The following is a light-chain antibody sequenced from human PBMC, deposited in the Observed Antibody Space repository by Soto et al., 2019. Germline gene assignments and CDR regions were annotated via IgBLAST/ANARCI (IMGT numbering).Light chain of an antibody. CDR3: QQSYSTPWT. V-gene: IGKV3D-20*02. Sequence: EFVLTQSPGTLSLSPGERATLSCRASQSLTNSFMAWYQQKPGQAPRLLIYDTSSRASGIPDRFSGSGSGTDFTLTISTLQPEDFATYYCQQSYSTPWTFGQGTKVDIK. CDR1: QSLTNSF. J-gene: IGKJ1*01. CDR2: DTS.